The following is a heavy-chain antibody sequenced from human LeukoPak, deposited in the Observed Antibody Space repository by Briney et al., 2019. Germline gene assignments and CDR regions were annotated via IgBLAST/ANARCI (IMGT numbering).Heavy chain of an antibody. V-gene: IGHV3-11*01. J-gene: IGHJ4*02. Sequence: RSLSPSCALSGFTFRDVYMSWIRQAAGNVREWLGYIISTGSTIYDADSVKGRFTITRDNAKTSLYLQMHSLRAEDTAVYYCARDRGSTQVDTAMVLYFDYWGQGNLVTVSS. CDR1: GFTFRDVY. CDR3: ARDRGSTQVDTAMVLYFDY. D-gene: IGHD5-18*01. CDR2: IISTGSTI.